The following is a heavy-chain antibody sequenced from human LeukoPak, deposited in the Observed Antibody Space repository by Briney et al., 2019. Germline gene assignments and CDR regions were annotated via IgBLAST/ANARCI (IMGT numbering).Heavy chain of an antibody. CDR2: ISAYNGNT. Sequence: RASVTVSCKASGYTFTSYGISWVRQAPGQGREWMGWISAYNGNTNYAQKLQGRVTMTTDTSTSTAYMELRSLRSDDTAVYYCARLLEWPHYYMDVWGKGTTVTVSS. V-gene: IGHV1-18*01. J-gene: IGHJ6*03. CDR1: GYTFTSYG. D-gene: IGHD3-3*01. CDR3: ARLLEWPHYYMDV.